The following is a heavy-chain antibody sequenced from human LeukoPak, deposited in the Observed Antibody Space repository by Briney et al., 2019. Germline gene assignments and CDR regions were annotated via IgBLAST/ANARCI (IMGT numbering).Heavy chain of an antibody. D-gene: IGHD2-2*01. CDR1: GFTFSSYS. V-gene: IGHV3-48*02. CDR3: ARAPGSRAHWFDP. J-gene: IGHJ5*02. CDR2: ISSSSSTI. Sequence: EGSLRLSCAAPGFTFSSYSMNWVRQAPGKGLEWVSYISSSSSTIYYADSVKGRFTISRDNAKNSLYLQMNSLRDEDTAVYYCARAPGSRAHWFDPWGQGTLVTVSS.